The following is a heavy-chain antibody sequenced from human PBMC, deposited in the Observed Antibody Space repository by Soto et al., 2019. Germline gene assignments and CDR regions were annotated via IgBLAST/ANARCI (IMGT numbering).Heavy chain of an antibody. CDR3: ARHNTPLRFFDH. J-gene: IGHJ4*02. CDR1: GDSMNSYF. Sequence: SETLSLTCTVSGDSMNSYFWNWIRQPPGKGLEWIGYIYYNGATTYNPSLQTRITISVDTSKKQFSLNLNSVTAADTAVYYCARHNTPLRFFDHWGQGILVTVSS. V-gene: IGHV4-59*08. CDR2: IYYNGAT. D-gene: IGHD2-15*01.